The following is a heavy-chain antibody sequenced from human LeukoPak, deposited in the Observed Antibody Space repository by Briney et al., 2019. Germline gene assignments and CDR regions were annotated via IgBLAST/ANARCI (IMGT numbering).Heavy chain of an antibody. V-gene: IGHV3-30-3*01. D-gene: IGHD2-2*01. CDR3: ARSRSNTSWYYFDY. Sequence: GGSLRLSCAASGFTFSSYAMHWVRQAPGKGLEWVAVISYDGSNKYYADSVKGRFTISRDNSKNTLYLQMNSLRAEDTAVYYCARSRSNTSWYYFDYWGQGTLVTVSS. J-gene: IGHJ4*02. CDR2: ISYDGSNK. CDR1: GFTFSSYA.